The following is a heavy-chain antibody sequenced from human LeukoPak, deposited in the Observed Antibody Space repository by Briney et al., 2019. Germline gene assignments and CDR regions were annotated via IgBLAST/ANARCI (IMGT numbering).Heavy chain of an antibody. V-gene: IGHV3-30-3*01. CDR3: ARETRRGHSSGWYRTRSIPDY. D-gene: IGHD6-19*01. J-gene: IGHJ4*02. Sequence: GGSLRLSCAASGFTFSSYAMHWVRQAPGKGLEWVAVISYDGSNKYYADSVKGRFTISRDNSKNTLYLQMNSLRAEDTAVYYCARETRRGHSSGWYRTRSIPDYWGQGTLVTVSS. CDR1: GFTFSSYA. CDR2: ISYDGSNK.